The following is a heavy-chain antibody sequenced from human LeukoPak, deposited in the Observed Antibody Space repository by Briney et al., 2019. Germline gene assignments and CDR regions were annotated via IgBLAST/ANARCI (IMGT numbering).Heavy chain of an antibody. CDR1: GFTVNSNY. D-gene: IGHD6-13*01. CDR3: ARLTADGRLYFVD. Sequence: GGSLRLSCAASGFTVNSNYLSWVRQAPGKGLEWVSTLYNTGNTYYANTVKGRFSISRDNSKNTLFLQMNSLRAEDTAVYYCARLTADGRLYFVDWGPGTLVTVSS. CDR2: LYNTGNT. J-gene: IGHJ4*02. V-gene: IGHV3-53*01.